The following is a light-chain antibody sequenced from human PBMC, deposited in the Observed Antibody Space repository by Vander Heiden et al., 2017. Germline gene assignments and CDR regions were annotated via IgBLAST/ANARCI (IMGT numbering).Light chain of an antibody. CDR3: QQYDHLYT. CDR2: DAS. CDR1: QDISNY. Sequence: DIQMTQSPSSLSASVGDRVTITCQASQDISNYLNWFQQKAGEAPKLLIYDASNLETGVPPRFSGSGSGTDFTFTISSLQPEDVATYYCQQYDHLYTFGQGTKVEI. J-gene: IGKJ2*01. V-gene: IGKV1-33*01.